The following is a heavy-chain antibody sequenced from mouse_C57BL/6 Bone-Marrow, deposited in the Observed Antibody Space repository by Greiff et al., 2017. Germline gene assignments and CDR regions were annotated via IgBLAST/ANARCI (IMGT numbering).Heavy chain of an antibody. CDR1: GYTFTSYW. CDR3: RGDAMDY. J-gene: IGHJ4*01. V-gene: IGHV1-5*01. Sequence: VQLQQSGTVLARPGASVKMSCKTSGYTFTSYWMHWVQQRPGQGLGWIGAIYPGNSDTSYNQKFKGKATLTAVTSASTAYMELSSLTNDDSAVYCGRGDAMDYWGQGTSVTVSS. CDR2: IYPGNSDT.